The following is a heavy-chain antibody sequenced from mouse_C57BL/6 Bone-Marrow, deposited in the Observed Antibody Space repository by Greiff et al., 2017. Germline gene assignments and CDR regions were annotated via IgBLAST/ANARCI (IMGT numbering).Heavy chain of an antibody. D-gene: IGHD1-1*01. Sequence: EVQLQQSGPELVKPGASVKISCKASGYTFTDYYMNWVKQSHGKSLEWIGDINPNNGGTSYNQKLKGKATLTVDKSSSTAYMELRSLTSEDSAVYYCARDYYGSSWYFVYWGQGTILTVSS. J-gene: IGHJ2*01. CDR2: INPNNGGT. V-gene: IGHV1-26*01. CDR3: ARDYYGSSWYFVY. CDR1: GYTFTDYY.